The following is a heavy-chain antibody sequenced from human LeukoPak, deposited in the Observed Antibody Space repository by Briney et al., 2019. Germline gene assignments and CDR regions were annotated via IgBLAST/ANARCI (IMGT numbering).Heavy chain of an antibody. Sequence: GASVKVSCKASGYTLTGYYIHWVRQAPGQGLEWMGWINPNSGGTNSAQKFQGRVTLTRDTSISTAYLELSSLRSDDTAVYYCARDLGSGWIIVDYWGQGTLVTVSS. J-gene: IGHJ4*02. D-gene: IGHD6-19*01. CDR2: INPNSGGT. CDR3: ARDLGSGWIIVDY. V-gene: IGHV1-2*02. CDR1: GYTLTGYY.